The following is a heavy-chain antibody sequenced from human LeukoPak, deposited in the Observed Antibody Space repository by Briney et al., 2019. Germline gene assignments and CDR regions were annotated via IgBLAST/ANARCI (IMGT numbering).Heavy chain of an antibody. D-gene: IGHD2-2*01. J-gene: IGHJ6*03. Sequence: GGSLRLSCAASGFTFSSYSMNWVRQAPGKVLEWVSSISSSSSYIYYAYSVKGRFTISRDSANQPLYLYMNSLRAEDTAVSYCARGYCSSTSCLYDYYYYYYMDVWGKGTTVTVSS. CDR1: GFTFSSYS. CDR2: ISSSSSYI. V-gene: IGHV3-21*01. CDR3: ARGYCSSTSCLYDYYYYYYMDV.